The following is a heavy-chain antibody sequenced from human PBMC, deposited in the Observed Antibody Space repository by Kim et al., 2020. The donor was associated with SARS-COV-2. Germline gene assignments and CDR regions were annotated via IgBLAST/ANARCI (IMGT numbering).Heavy chain of an antibody. D-gene: IGHD3-3*01. J-gene: IGHJ6*02. CDR2: IIPIFGTA. CDR1: GGTFSSYA. Sequence: SVKVSCKASGGTFSSYAISWVRQAPGQGLEWMGGIIPIFGTANYAQKFQGRVTNTADESTSTAYMELSSLRSEDTAVYYCARDRLPYGSYDFWSGYYYYYYGMDVWGQGTTVTVSS. CDR3: ARDRLPYGSYDFWSGYYYYYYGMDV. V-gene: IGHV1-69*13.